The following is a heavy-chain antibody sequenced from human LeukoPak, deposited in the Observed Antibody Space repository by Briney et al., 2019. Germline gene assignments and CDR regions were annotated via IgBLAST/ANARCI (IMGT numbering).Heavy chain of an antibody. J-gene: IGHJ4*02. CDR1: GFTFSSYS. CDR3: ARDWYCSGGSCYSFDY. V-gene: IGHV3-21*01. CDR2: ISSSSSYI. D-gene: IGHD2-15*01. Sequence: RGSLRLSCAASGFTFSSYSMNWVRQAPGKGLEWVSSISSSSSYIYYADSVKGRFTISRDNAKNSLYLQMNSLRAEDTAVYYCARDWYCSGGSCYSFDYWGQGTLVTVSS.